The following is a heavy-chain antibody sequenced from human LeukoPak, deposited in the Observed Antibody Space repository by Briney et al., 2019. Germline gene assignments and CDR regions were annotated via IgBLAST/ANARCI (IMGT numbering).Heavy chain of an antibody. CDR3: XXXXXXXXYYYYGMDV. Sequence: SETLSLTCTVSGGSISSGGYSWSWIRQHPGKGLEWIGYIYYSGSTYYNPSLKSRVTISVDTSKNKFSLKLSSVTAADTAVYXXXXXXXXXXYYYYGMDVWGQGTTVTVSS. CDR2: IYYSGST. CDR1: GGSISSGGYS. V-gene: IGHV4-31*03. J-gene: IGHJ6*02.